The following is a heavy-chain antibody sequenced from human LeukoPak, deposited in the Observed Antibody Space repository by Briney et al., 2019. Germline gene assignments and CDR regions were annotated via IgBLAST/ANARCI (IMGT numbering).Heavy chain of an antibody. CDR3: ARSYNSGSYYRYYFDY. D-gene: IGHD3-10*01. Sequence: SETLSLTCTVSGGSISSHFWSWVRRPPGKELEWIGSIYYTGSTNYNPSLKSRITMSVDTSKNQFSLKLSSVTAADTAVYYCARSYNSGSYYRYYFDYCGQGTLVTVSS. CDR2: IYYTGST. J-gene: IGHJ4*02. CDR1: GGSISSHF. V-gene: IGHV4-59*11.